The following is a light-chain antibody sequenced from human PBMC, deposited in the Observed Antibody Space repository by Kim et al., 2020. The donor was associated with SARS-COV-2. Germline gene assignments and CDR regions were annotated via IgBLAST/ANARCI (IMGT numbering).Light chain of an antibody. V-gene: IGLV6-57*03. CDR3: QSYDSSIVV. CDR1: TGSIASNY. CDR2: EDN. Sequence: GKAGNISCTRSTGSIASNYVQWDQQRTGSAPTTVIYEDNQRPSGVPDRFSGSIDSSSNSASLTISGLKTEDEADYYCQSYDSSIVVFGGGTQLTVL. J-gene: IGLJ2*01.